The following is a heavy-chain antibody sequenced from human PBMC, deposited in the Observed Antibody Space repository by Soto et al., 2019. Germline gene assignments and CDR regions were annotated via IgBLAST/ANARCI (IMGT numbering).Heavy chain of an antibody. J-gene: IGHJ4*02. V-gene: IGHV3-49*05. CDR1: GFTFGDYA. CDR2: IRSKAYGGTT. D-gene: IGHD3-22*01. Sequence: EVQLVESGGGLVKPGRSLRLSCTASGFTFGDYAMSWFRQAPGKGLEWVGFIRSKAYGGTTEYAASVKGRFTISRDDSKSIAYLQMNSLKTEDTAVYYCTRAPYPYDSSGYYGGVWGQGTLVTVSS. CDR3: TRAPYPYDSSGYYGGV.